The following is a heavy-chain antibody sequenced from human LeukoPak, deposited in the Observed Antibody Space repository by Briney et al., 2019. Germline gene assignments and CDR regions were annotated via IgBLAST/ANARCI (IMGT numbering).Heavy chain of an antibody. CDR2: IKQDGSEE. CDR1: GFTFSSYW. V-gene: IGHV3-7*01. D-gene: IGHD4-17*01. J-gene: IGHJ5*02. Sequence: PGGSLRLSCAASGFTFSSYWMTWVRQAPGKGLEWVASIKQDGSEEYYVDSVKGRFTISRDNAENSLYLQMNSLRAEDTAVYYCARSYGDYEYNWFDPWGQGTRVTVPS. CDR3: ARSYGDYEYNWFDP.